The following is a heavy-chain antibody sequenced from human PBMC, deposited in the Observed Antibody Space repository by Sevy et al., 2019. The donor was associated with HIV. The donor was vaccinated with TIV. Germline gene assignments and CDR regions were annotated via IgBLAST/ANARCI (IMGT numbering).Heavy chain of an antibody. V-gene: IGHV3-30-3*01. CDR1: GFTFSSYC. J-gene: IGHJ3*02. Sequence: GGSLRLSCAASGFTFSSYCMHWVRQAPGKGLEWVAVTSYDGSKKYYADSVKGRFTISRDNSRTTLYLEMNGLRAEDTAVYYCARDGGGYYYDSSGYYHDAFDIWGLGTMVTVSS. D-gene: IGHD3-22*01. CDR2: TSYDGSKK. CDR3: ARDGGGYYYDSSGYYHDAFDI.